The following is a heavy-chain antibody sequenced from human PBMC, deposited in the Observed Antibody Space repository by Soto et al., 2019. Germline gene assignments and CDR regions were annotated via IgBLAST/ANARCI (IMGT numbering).Heavy chain of an antibody. CDR3: ARGLRGVRYYYYYYMDV. D-gene: IGHD3-16*01. CDR1: SGSISSYY. Sequence: SETLSLTCTVSSGSISSYYWSWIRQSPGKGMEWIGYIYYSGSTNYNPSLKSRVTISVDTSKNQFSLNLSSVTAADTAVYYCARGLRGVRYYYYYYMDVWGKGTTVTVSS. V-gene: IGHV4-59*01. CDR2: IYYSGST. J-gene: IGHJ6*03.